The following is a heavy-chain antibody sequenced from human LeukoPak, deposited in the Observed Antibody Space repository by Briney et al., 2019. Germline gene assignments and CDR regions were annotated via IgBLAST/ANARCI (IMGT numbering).Heavy chain of an antibody. J-gene: IGHJ4*02. CDR3: ARDASGSSIGLIDL. Sequence: PGGSLRLSCAASVFTLRSDSMHWVRQAPGKGLGWVSYISTSSTDIYYADSVKDRFSIYRDNAQNSLYLHMDSLRAEDTAVYYCARDASGSSIGLIDLWGQGTLVTVSS. CDR2: ISTSSTDI. CDR1: VFTLRSDS. V-gene: IGHV3-21*01. D-gene: IGHD1-26*01.